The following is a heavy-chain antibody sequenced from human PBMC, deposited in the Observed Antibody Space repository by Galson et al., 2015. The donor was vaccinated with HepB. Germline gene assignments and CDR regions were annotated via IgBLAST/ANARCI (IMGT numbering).Heavy chain of an antibody. CDR2: ISWDGRSP. D-gene: IGHD3-10*01. CDR1: GFIFDDFA. V-gene: IGHV3-43D*03. J-gene: IGHJ4*02. Sequence: SLRLSCAASGFIFDDFAMHWVRQAPGEGLEWVSLISWDGRSPFYADFVKGRFIISRDNSKNSLYLEMNSLRAEDTGLYYCAKDMGWGANYHGSGTCVDSWGQGTLVTVSS. CDR3: AKDMGWGANYHGSGTCVDS.